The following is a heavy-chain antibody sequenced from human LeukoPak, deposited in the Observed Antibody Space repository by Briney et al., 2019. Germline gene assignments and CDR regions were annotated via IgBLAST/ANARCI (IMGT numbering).Heavy chain of an antibody. D-gene: IGHD2-15*01. V-gene: IGHV3-33*01. J-gene: IGHJ5*02. Sequence: PGRSLRLSCVSSGFTFSNYAMNWVRQAPGKGLEWVALIYYDATRADYADSVKGRFTISRDNSKNTLYLQMNSLRPEDTAVYYCARSGSWCSGGSCHGGNWFDPWGHGALVTVSS. CDR3: ARSGSWCSGGSCHGGNWFDP. CDR2: IYYDATRA. CDR1: GFTFSNYA.